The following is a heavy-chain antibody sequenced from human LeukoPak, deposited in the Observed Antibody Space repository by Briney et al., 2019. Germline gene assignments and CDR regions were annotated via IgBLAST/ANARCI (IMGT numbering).Heavy chain of an antibody. J-gene: IGHJ4*02. CDR2: IYYSGST. V-gene: IGHV4-59*01. D-gene: IGHD6-13*01. Sequence: SETLSLTCTVSGGSISSYYWSWIRQPPGKGLEWIGYIYYSGSTNYNPSLKSRVTISVDTSKNQFSLKLSSVTAADTAVYYCARDGAAAGLDYWGQGTLVTVSS. CDR1: GGSISSYY. CDR3: ARDGAAAGLDY.